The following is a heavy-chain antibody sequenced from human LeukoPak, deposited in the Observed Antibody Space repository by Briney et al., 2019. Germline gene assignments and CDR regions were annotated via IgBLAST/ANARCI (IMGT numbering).Heavy chain of an antibody. V-gene: IGHV4-34*01. CDR3: ARGLTVTPDY. J-gene: IGHJ4*02. CDR1: GGSFSGYY. CDR2: INHSGST. Sequence: SETLSLTCAVYGGSFSGYYWSWIRQPPGKGLEWIGEINHSGSTNYNPSLKSRATISVDTSKNQFSLKLSSVTAADTAVYYCARGLTVTPDYWGQGTLVTVSS. D-gene: IGHD4-17*01.